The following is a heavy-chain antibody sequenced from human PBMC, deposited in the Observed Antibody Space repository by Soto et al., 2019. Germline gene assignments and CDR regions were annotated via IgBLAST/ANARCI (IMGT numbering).Heavy chain of an antibody. V-gene: IGHV4-4*07. J-gene: IGHJ5*02. CDR2: IYASGTT. CDR1: GGSVRGSH. Sequence: QVQLQESGPGLVKPSETLSLTCIVSGGSVRGSHWSWIRQSAAKGLEWIGRIYASGTTNYNPSLKGRVTMSVDTSKNQFSLNVKSVTAADAAVYYWVKNYRSDGPGWFDPWGQGIQVTVSS. CDR3: VKNYRSDGPGWFDP. D-gene: IGHD3-16*02.